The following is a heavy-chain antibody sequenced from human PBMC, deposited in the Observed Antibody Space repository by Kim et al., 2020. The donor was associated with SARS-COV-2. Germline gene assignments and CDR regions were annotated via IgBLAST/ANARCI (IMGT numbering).Heavy chain of an antibody. D-gene: IGHD6-13*01. CDR1: GGSISSSSYY. CDR2: IYYSGST. V-gene: IGHV4-39*01. CDR3: ARQEYSSSSGRLLGFDP. J-gene: IGHJ5*02. Sequence: SETLSLTCTVSGGSISSSSYYWGWIRQPPGKGLEWIGSIYYSGSTYYNPSLKSRVTISVDTSKNQFSLKLSSVTAADTAVYYCARQEYSSSSGRLLGFDPWGQGTLVTVSS.